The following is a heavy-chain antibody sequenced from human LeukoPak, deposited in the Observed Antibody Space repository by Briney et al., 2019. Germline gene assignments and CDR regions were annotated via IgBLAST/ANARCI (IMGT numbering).Heavy chain of an antibody. J-gene: IGHJ5*02. Sequence: EPSETLSLTCAVYGGSFSGYYWSWIRQPPGKGLEWIGEINHSGSTNYNPSLKSRVTISVDTSKNQFSLKLSSVTAADTAVYYCARETDVDIVATIKNWFDPWGQGTLVTVSS. D-gene: IGHD5-12*01. CDR2: INHSGST. CDR3: ARETDVDIVATIKNWFDP. V-gene: IGHV4-34*01. CDR1: GGSFSGYY.